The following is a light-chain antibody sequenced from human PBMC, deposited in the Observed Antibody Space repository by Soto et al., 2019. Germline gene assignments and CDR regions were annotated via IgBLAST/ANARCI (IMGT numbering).Light chain of an antibody. CDR2: GAS. V-gene: IGKV3-20*01. CDR3: QQYGSSRWT. CDR1: QSVSSSY. Sequence: EVLLTQSPATLSLSPGERATLSSRASQSVSSSYLAWYQQKPGQAPRLLIYGASSRATGIPDRFSGSGSGTDFTLTISRLEPEDFAVYYCQQYGSSRWTFGQGTKVDIK. J-gene: IGKJ1*01.